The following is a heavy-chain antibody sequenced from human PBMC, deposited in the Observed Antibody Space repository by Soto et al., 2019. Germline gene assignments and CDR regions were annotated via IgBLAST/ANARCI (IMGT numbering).Heavy chain of an antibody. V-gene: IGHV4-38-2*02. CDR3: AKKGYYLPGKINLFDS. CDR1: GYSINSDHY. J-gene: IGHJ5*01. D-gene: IGHD3-10*02. Sequence: KPSETLSLTCTVSGYSINSDHYWGWIRQPPGKGLEWIGSIYHRGSTYYNLSLRSRVSISIDTSKNQFSLRLTSVTAADTAMYYCAKKGYYLPGKINLFDSWGQGTLVTVYS. CDR2: IYHRGST.